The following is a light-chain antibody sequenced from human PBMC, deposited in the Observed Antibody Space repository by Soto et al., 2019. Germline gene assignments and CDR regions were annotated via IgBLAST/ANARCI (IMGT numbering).Light chain of an antibody. CDR3: QQANSFPYT. CDR1: QGVSSG. J-gene: IGKJ2*01. CDR2: AAS. V-gene: IGKV1-12*01. Sequence: DIQMTQSPSSVSASVGDRVTITCRASQGVSSGLAWYQQKPGKAPKLLIYAASNLLSGVPSRFSDSGSGTDFTLTISSLQPEDSATYYCQQANSFPYTFGQGSKLEIK.